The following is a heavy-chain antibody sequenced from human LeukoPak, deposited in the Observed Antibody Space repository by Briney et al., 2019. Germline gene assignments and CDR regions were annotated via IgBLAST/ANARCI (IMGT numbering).Heavy chain of an antibody. CDR2: INSDGSST. J-gene: IGHJ6*03. Sequence: PGGSLRLSCAASGFTFSSYWMHWVRQAPGKGLVWVSRINSDGSSTSYADSVKGRFTISRDNAKNTLYLQMNSLRAEDTAVYYCARAPGDRRYCYYMDVWGKGTTVTVSS. V-gene: IGHV3-74*01. D-gene: IGHD3-10*01. CDR3: ARAPGDRRYCYYMDV. CDR1: GFTFSSYW.